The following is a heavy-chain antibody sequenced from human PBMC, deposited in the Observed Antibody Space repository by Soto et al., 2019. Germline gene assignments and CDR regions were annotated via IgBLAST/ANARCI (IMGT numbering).Heavy chain of an antibody. V-gene: IGHV1-2*02. CDR3: ARAGDDCSTTNCYMIDY. Sequence: ASVKVSCKASGYTFTGYYMHWVRQAPGQGLEWMGWINPNSGGTNYAQKFQGRVTITRDTSATTAYMELSSLRSEDTAVYYCARAGDDCSTTNCYMIDYWGQGTLVTVSS. J-gene: IGHJ4*02. CDR2: INPNSGGT. D-gene: IGHD2-2*02. CDR1: GYTFTGYY.